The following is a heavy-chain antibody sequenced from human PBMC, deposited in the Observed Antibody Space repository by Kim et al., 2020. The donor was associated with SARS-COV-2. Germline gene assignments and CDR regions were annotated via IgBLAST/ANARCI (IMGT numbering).Heavy chain of an antibody. Sequence: GGSLRLSCAASGFTFSSYSMNWVRQAPGKGLEWVSSISSSSSYIYYADSAKGRFTISRDNAKNSLYLQMNSLRAEDTAVYYCARDGTGYSSGWAPQFDYWGQGTRVTVSS. CDR2: ISSSSSYI. CDR3: ARDGTGYSSGWAPQFDY. J-gene: IGHJ4*02. CDR1: GFTFSSYS. V-gene: IGHV3-21*01. D-gene: IGHD6-19*01.